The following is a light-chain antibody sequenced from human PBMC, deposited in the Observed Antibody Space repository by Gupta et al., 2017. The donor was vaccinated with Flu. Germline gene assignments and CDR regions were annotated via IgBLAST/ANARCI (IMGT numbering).Light chain of an antibody. CDR1: QDVNNW. CDR3: QQANSFPHT. Sequence: GDTVTITCHASQDVNNWLTWYQQKPGKAPNLLIYAASNLQRGVPSRFIGSGSGTKFTLTISGLQPEDVATYHCQQANSFPHTFGQRTQLEIK. J-gene: IGKJ5*01. CDR2: AAS. V-gene: IGKV1D-12*01.